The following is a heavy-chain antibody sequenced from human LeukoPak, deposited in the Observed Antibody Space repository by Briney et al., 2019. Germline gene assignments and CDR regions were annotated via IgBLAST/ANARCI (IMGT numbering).Heavy chain of an antibody. V-gene: IGHV1-8*01. CDR1: GYTFTSYD. D-gene: IGHD3-9*01. CDR2: MNPNSGNT. J-gene: IGHJ4*02. CDR3: ASGTNWLFPVDY. Sequence: ASVKVSCKASGYTFTSYDINWVRQATGQGLEWMGWMNPNSGNTGYAQKFQGRVTMTRNTSISTAYMELSSLRSEDTAVYYCASGTNWLFPVDYWGQGTLVTVSS.